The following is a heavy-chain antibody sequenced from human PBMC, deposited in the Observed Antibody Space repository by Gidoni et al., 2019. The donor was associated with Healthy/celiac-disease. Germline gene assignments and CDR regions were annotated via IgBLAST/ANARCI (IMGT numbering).Heavy chain of an antibody. J-gene: IGHJ4*02. D-gene: IGHD4-17*01. CDR3: AKDYGDWVFDY. CDR1: GFTFDDYA. CDR2: ISWNSGSI. Sequence: EVQLVESGGGLVQPGRSLRPSCAASGFTFDDYAMHWVRQAPGKGLEWVSGISWNSGSIGYADSVKGRFTISRDNAKNSLYLQMNSLRAEDTALYYCAKDYGDWVFDYWGQGTLVTVSS. V-gene: IGHV3-9*01.